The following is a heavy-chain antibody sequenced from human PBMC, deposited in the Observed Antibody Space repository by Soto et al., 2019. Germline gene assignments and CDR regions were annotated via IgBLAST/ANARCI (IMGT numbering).Heavy chain of an antibody. J-gene: IGHJ4*02. V-gene: IGHV4-34*01. Sequence: PSETLSLTCAVYGGSFSGYYWTWIRQPPGTGLEWIGEINHSGSTNYNPSLKSRVTISVDTSKNQFSLKLTSVTAADTAVYYCARDKIPGLFDYGGQGTLVTVSS. D-gene: IGHD2-21*01. CDR1: GGSFSGYY. CDR2: INHSGST. CDR3: ARDKIPGLFDY.